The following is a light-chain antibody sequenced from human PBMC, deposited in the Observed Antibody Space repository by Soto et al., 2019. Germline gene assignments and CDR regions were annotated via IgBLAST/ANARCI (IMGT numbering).Light chain of an antibody. CDR2: KAS. V-gene: IGKV1-5*03. CDR3: QQYNSYPWT. J-gene: IGKJ1*01. CDR1: QSIRSW. Sequence: IQMTQSPSTLSASLGDRVTITCRASQSIRSWLAWYQQKPGKAPKLLIYKASSLESGVPSRFSGSGSGTEFTLTISSLQPDDFATYYCQQYNSYPWTFGQGTTVEI.